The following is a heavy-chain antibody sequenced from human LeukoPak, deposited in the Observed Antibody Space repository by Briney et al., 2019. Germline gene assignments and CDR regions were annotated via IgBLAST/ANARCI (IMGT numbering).Heavy chain of an antibody. Sequence: GGSLRLSCAASGFTFDDYAMLWVRQAPGKGLEWVSLINGDGGSTYYADSVKGRFTISRDNSKNSLYLQMNSLRTEDTALYYCAKVGILSVYWTFDYWGQGTLVTVSS. CDR1: GFTFDDYA. CDR2: INGDGGST. V-gene: IGHV3-43*02. D-gene: IGHD3-9*01. J-gene: IGHJ4*02. CDR3: AKVGILSVYWTFDY.